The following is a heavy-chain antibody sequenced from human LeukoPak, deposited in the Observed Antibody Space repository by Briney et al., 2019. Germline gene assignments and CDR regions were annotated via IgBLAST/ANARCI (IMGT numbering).Heavy chain of an antibody. CDR1: GFSFSSYW. V-gene: IGHV3-74*01. J-gene: IGHJ4*02. Sequence: GGSLRLSCAASGFSFSSYWMHWVRQAPGKGLVWVSRLSPDGSNSFYADSVKGRFTISRDNSNNTLYLQMSSLGAEDTAVYYCAKDWGMGDQLLRIDYWGQGTLVTVSS. CDR3: AKDWGMGDQLLRIDY. D-gene: IGHD2-2*01. CDR2: LSPDGSNS.